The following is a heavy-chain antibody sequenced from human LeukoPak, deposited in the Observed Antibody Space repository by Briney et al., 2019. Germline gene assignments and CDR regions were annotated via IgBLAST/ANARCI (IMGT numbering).Heavy chain of an antibody. CDR2: INPSGGST. D-gene: IGHD2-2*01. CDR1: GYTFTSYY. Sequence: ASVKVSCKASGYTFTSYYMHWVRQAPGQGLEWMGIINPSGGSTSYAQKFRGRVTMTRDTSTSTVYMELSSLRSEDTAVYYCARVALPYCSSTSCYWFDPWGQGTLVTVSS. J-gene: IGHJ5*02. CDR3: ARVALPYCSSTSCYWFDP. V-gene: IGHV1-46*03.